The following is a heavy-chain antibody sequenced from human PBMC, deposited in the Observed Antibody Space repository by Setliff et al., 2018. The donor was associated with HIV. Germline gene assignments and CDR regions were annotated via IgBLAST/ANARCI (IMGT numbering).Heavy chain of an antibody. V-gene: IGHV1-69*05. D-gene: IGHD1-1*01. CDR2: IIPLFGTA. Sequence: GASVKVSCKASGDTFSNSSVTWVRQAPGQGLAWMGGIIPLFGTANYAQKCQGRVTMTTDELMTTAYLELSSLRSEDPAVYFCVRDTDIWRYFPLWGQGTLVTVSS. CDR3: VRDTDIWRYFPL. CDR1: GDTFSNSS. J-gene: IGHJ1*01.